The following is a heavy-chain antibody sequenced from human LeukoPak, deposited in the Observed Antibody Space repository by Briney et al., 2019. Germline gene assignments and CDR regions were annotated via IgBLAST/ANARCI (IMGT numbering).Heavy chain of an antibody. CDR1: GGSISSSSYY. V-gene: IGHV4-39*01. CDR3: ARQGSAYYFDF. D-gene: IGHD2-15*01. Sequence: LETLSLTCTVSGGSISSSSYYWGWIRQPPGKELQWIASVYYSGRTNYSPSLKSRVTISVDTSEKQFSLQLNSVTAADTAVYYCARQGSAYYFDFWGQGLLVTVSS. CDR2: VYYSGRT. J-gene: IGHJ4*02.